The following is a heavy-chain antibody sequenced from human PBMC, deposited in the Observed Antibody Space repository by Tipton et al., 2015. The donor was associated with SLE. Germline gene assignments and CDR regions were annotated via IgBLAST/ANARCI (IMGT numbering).Heavy chain of an antibody. V-gene: IGHV4-59*01. CDR2: IYYSGST. J-gene: IGHJ3*02. Sequence: GLVKPSETLSLTCTVSGGSINSYYWSWIRQPPGKGLEWIGYIYYSGSTNYNPSLKSRVTISVDTSKNQFSLKLSSMTAADTAVYYCARKGGWDDTFDIWGQGTMVTVSS. CDR3: ARKGGWDDTFDI. D-gene: IGHD6-19*01. CDR1: GGSINSYY.